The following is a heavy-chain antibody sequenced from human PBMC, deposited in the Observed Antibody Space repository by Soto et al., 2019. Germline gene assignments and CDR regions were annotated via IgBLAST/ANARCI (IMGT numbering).Heavy chain of an antibody. Sequence: PGGSLRLSCAASGFTFSSYAMSWVRQAPGKGLEWVSAISGSGGSTYYADSVKGRFTISRDNSKNTLYLQMNSLRAEDTAVYYCAKDFSYDFWSGYLAPSNNWFDPWGQGTLVTVSS. V-gene: IGHV3-23*01. CDR1: GFTFSSYA. CDR2: ISGSGGST. D-gene: IGHD3-3*01. J-gene: IGHJ5*02. CDR3: AKDFSYDFWSGYLAPSNNWFDP.